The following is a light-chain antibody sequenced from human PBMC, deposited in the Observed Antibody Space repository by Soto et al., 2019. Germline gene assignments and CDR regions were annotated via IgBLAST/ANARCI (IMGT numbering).Light chain of an antibody. V-gene: IGKV3-20*01. CDR1: QSVSSSY. CDR3: QQYASSPRT. CDR2: GAS. J-gene: IGKJ1*01. Sequence: EVVLTQSPGTLSMSPGERATLSCRASQSVSSSYLARYQQKPGQAPRLLIFGASSRATGIPDRFSGSGSGTDFTLTISRLEPEDFAVYYCQQYASSPRTFGQGTKVEIK.